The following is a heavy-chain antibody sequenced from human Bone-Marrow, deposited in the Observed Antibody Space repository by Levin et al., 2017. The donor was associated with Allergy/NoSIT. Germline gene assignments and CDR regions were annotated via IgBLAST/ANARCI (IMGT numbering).Heavy chain of an antibody. D-gene: IGHD6-19*01. V-gene: IGHV4-39*01. Sequence: SQTLSLTCTVSGGSISGTNNYWGWIRQPPGKGLEWIGTLFYTGDINYKSSLDSRVTLSIDTSKNQFSLKLSSVTAADTALYFCGRAARLDRYFDSWGQGTLVTVSS. CDR1: GGSISGTNNY. CDR2: LFYTGDI. J-gene: IGHJ4*02. CDR3: GRAARLDRYFDS.